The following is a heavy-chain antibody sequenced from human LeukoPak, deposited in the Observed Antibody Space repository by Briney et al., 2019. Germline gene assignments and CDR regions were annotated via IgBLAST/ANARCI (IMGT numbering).Heavy chain of an antibody. V-gene: IGHV4-38-2*02. J-gene: IGHJ6*03. CDR2: INHTGSS. D-gene: IGHD3-10*01. CDR1: GYSISSGYY. CDR3: ARVGDLFGAHRVRGLPPDYYYMDV. Sequence: SETLSLTCTVSGYSISSGYYWGWIRQPPGKGLEWIGEINHTGSSTYNPSLKSRVIISVDTSKNQFSLKLTSVTAADTAVYYCARVGDLFGAHRVRGLPPDYYYMDVWGKGTMVTVSS.